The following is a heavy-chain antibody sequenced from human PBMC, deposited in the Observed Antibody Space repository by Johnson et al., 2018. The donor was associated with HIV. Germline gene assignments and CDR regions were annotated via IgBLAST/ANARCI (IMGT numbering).Heavy chain of an antibody. V-gene: IGHV3-30*02. D-gene: IGHD1-26*01. CDR2: IRYDGNSK. J-gene: IGHJ3*02. CDR3: AKESKWESRTPHAFDM. Sequence: VQLVESGGGVVQPGRSLKLSCEASGFTFSKYAMSWVRQAPGKGLVWVAFIRYDGNSKYYIDSVKGRFTVSRDNSKNTLYLQMKSLRPEDTAVYYCAKESKWESRTPHAFDMWGQGTMVTVSS. CDR1: GFTFSKYA.